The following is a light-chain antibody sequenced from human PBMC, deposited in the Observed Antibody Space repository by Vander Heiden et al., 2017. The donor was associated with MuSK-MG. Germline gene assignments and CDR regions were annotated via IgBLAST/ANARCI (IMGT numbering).Light chain of an antibody. J-gene: IGKJ3*01. CDR3: QQSDSTPFT. CDR2: AAS. CDR1: QSISSY. V-gene: IGKV1-39*01. Sequence: DIHVTQSPSSLSVSVGDRVTISCRASQSISSYLNWYQQKPGKAPKLLIYAASSLQSGVPSRFSGSGSGTDFTLTISSLQPEDFATYYCQQSDSTPFTFGHGTKVDIK.